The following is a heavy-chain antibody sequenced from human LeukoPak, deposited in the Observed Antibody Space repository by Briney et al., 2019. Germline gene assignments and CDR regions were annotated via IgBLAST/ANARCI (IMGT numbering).Heavy chain of an antibody. CDR1: GGSISSYY. CDR3: ARGGIRGYSGYGGLDY. J-gene: IGHJ4*02. Sequence: SETLSLTCTVSGGSISSYYWSWIRQPPGKGLEWIGYIYYSGSTNYNPSLKSRVTISVDTSKNQFSLKLSSVTAADTAVYYCARGGIRGYSGYGGLDYWGQGTLVTVSS. CDR2: IYYSGST. D-gene: IGHD5-12*01. V-gene: IGHV4-59*01.